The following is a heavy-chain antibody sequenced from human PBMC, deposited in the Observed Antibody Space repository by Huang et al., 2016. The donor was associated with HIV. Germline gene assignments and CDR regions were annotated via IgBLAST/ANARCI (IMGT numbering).Heavy chain of an antibody. CDR3: AKHLGGRRGFTFIVLFGAFDM. Sequence: EVQLLESGGGLAQPGGSLRLSCTASGFTFGSYAMNWVRQAPGKGLEWVSGSTASGGSTYYAKSVKGRFTISRDNSKNTIYLQMNSLRAEDTALYYCAKHLGGRRGFTFIVLFGAFDMWGQGTMVTVSS. J-gene: IGHJ3*02. V-gene: IGHV3-23*01. D-gene: IGHD3-3*01. CDR2: STASGGST. CDR1: GFTFGSYA.